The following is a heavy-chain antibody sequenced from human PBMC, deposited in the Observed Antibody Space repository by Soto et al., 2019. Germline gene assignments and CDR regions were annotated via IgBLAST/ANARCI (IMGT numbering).Heavy chain of an antibody. V-gene: IGHV3-21*01. Sequence: GGSLRLSCAASVFTFSVYTMNWVRQAPGKGLESVSYISDSSTYIYYADSVNGRFTISRDNAKNSLYLQMNSLRAEDTAVYYCARMGAGFCVSVSCYPSPTMGYGMDVWGQGTTVTVSS. D-gene: IGHD2-2*01. CDR1: VFTFSVYT. J-gene: IGHJ6*02. CDR3: ARMGAGFCVSVSCYPSPTMGYGMDV. CDR2: ISDSSTYI.